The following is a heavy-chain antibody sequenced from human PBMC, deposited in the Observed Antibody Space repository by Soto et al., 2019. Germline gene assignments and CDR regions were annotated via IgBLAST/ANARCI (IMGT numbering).Heavy chain of an antibody. J-gene: IGHJ4*02. CDR2: VNGDGSST. V-gene: IGHV3-74*01. CDR1: GFTFSSYW. Sequence: QPGGSLRLSCVASGFTFSSYWMHWVRQTPGKGLVWVSRVNGDGSSTTYADSVKGRLTISRDNAKNTLYLEMNSLRAEDTAVYYCARPRGYTYGYCDSWGQGT. D-gene: IGHD5-18*01. CDR3: ARPRGYTYGYCDS.